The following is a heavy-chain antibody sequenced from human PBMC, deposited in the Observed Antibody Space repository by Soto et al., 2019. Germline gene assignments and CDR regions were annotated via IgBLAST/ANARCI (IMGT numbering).Heavy chain of an antibody. V-gene: IGHV4-39*01. CDR2: VYYDEST. Sequence: SETLSLTCSVSGVSLNSGHYYWVWVRQSPGKGLAWIASVYYDESTYYNPSLKSRVTISIDKPRNQFSLTLKSVTAADTAVYYCGKVLIGATRHADVDSWGQGARVTVSS. CDR3: GKVLIGATRHADVDS. CDR1: GVSLNSGHYY. D-gene: IGHD2-15*01. J-gene: IGHJ4*02.